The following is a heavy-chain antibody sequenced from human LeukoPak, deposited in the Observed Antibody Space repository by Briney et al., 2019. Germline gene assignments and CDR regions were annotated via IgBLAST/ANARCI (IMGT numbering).Heavy chain of an antibody. J-gene: IGHJ4*02. D-gene: IGHD1-26*01. CDR1: GFTFSRYS. CDR2: MNNDVSTI. Sequence: GGSLKLSCAASGFTFSRYSMNWVRQAPGKGLVWVSRMNNDVSTINYADSVKGRFTISRDNAKNTLYLQMNSLRAEDTGVYYCARAGSYRFDYWGQGTLVTVSS. CDR3: ARAGSYRFDY. V-gene: IGHV3-74*01.